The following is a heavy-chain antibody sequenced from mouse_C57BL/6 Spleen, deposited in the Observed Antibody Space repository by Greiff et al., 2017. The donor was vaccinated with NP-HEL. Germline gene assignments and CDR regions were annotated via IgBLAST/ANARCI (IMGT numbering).Heavy chain of an antibody. J-gene: IGHJ1*03. D-gene: IGHD1-1*01. Sequence: VQLQQSGPELVKPGASVKIPCKASGYTFTDYNMDWVKQSHGKSLEWIGDINPNNGGTIYNQKFKGKATLTVDKSSSTAYMELRSLTSEDTAVYYCARYPYYYGSSHWYFDVWGTGTTVTVSS. CDR3: ARYPYYYGSSHWYFDV. CDR1: GYTFTDYN. V-gene: IGHV1-18*01. CDR2: INPNNGGT.